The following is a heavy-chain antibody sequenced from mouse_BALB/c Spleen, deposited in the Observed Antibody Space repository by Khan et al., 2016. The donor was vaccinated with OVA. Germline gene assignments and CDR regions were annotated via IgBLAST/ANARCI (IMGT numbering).Heavy chain of an antibody. CDR2: INTYTGEP. V-gene: IGHV9-3-1*01. J-gene: IGHJ4*01. CDR1: GYTFTNYG. CDR3: ARPPFYSYVMAY. Sequence: QIQLVQSGPELKKPGATVKISCKASGYTFTNYGMNWMKQAPGKGLKWMGWINTYTGEPTYADDFKGRFAFSLATSASTASLQINNLKNEDTVTYFCARPPFYSYVMAYWGQGTSVTVSS.